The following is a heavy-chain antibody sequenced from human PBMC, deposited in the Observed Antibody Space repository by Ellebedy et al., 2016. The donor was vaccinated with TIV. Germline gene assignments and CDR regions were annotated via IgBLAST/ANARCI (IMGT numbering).Heavy chain of an antibody. Sequence: MPSETLSLTCTVSACSTSSYYCSWILQRTGQGLEWIGYIYYSGSTNYNPSLKSRVTISVDTSKNQFSLKLSSVTAADTAVYYCARDNWNDGVNWFDPWGQGTLVTVSS. D-gene: IGHD1-1*01. J-gene: IGHJ5*02. V-gene: IGHV4-59*01. CDR3: ARDNWNDGVNWFDP. CDR1: ACSTSSYY. CDR2: IYYSGST.